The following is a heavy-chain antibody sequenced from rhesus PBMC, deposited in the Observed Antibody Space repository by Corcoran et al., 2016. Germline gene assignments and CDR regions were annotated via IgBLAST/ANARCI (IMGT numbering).Heavy chain of an antibody. D-gene: IGHD1-44*01. Sequence: QVQLQESGPGLVKPSETLSLTCAVSGSSISSGYYWAWLRQPPGKGLEYIGYISGRSGNTYYSHSLKSRVTGSKDTSKIQFSLSLSSVTAADTAVYYCARGVGGNYPGYFDYWGRGVLVTVSS. CDR1: GSSISSGYY. V-gene: IGHV4-99*02. J-gene: IGHJ4*01. CDR3: ARGVGGNYPGYFDY. CDR2: ISGRSGNT.